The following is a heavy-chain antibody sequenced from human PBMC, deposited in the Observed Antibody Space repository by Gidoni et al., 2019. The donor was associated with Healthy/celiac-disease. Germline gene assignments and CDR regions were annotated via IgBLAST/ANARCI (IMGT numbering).Heavy chain of an antibody. CDR2: ISGSGGST. J-gene: IGHJ5*02. V-gene: IGHV3-23*01. CDR3: ANDHYDSSGYYPNWFDP. CDR1: GFPFRSYA. D-gene: IGHD3-22*01. Sequence: EVQLLESGGGLVQTGGSLRLSVAASGFPFRSYAMSWVRQAPGKGLEWVSAISGSGGSTYYADSVKGRFTISRDNSKNTLYLQMNSLRAEDTAVYYCANDHYDSSGYYPNWFDPWGQGTLVTVSS.